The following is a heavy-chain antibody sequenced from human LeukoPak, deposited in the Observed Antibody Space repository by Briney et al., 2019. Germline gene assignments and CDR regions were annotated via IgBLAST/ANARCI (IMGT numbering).Heavy chain of an antibody. CDR2: INQDGSEK. Sequence: PGGSLRLSCAASGFIFTNYFMSWVRQAPGKGLEWVANINQDGSEKYCVDSVKGRFTISRDNAKNSLYLQMNSLRAEDTAVYYCARRYFDYWGQGALVTVSS. CDR3: ARRYFDY. J-gene: IGHJ4*02. V-gene: IGHV3-7*01. CDR1: GFIFTNYF.